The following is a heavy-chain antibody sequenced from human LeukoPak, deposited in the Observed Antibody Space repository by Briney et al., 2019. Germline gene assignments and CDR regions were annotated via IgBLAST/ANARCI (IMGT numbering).Heavy chain of an antibody. D-gene: IGHD1-1*01. V-gene: IGHV1-2*02. J-gene: IGHJ4*02. CDR1: GYTFTAYE. Sequence: GASVKVSCKASGYTFTAYEMHWVRQAPGQGLEYVGWINPKNGGTNSAQNFQGRVTMTWDTSVSTVCMELSRLRSDDTAVYYCAREEDCGTARCSNDHWGQGTLVTVSS. CDR3: AREEDCGTARCSNDH. CDR2: INPKNGGT.